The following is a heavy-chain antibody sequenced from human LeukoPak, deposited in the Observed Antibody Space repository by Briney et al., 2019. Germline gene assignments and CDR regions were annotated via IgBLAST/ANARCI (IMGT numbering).Heavy chain of an antibody. D-gene: IGHD3-3*01. V-gene: IGHV3-30*18. CDR3: AKDKVLRYDFWSGSLDY. Sequence: GGSLRLPCAASGFTFRSYWMSWVRQAPGKGLEWVAVISYDGSNKYYADSVKGRFTISRDNSKNTLYLQMNSLRAEDTAVYYCAKDKVLRYDFWSGSLDYWGQGTLVTVSS. CDR2: ISYDGSNK. J-gene: IGHJ4*02. CDR1: GFTFRSYW.